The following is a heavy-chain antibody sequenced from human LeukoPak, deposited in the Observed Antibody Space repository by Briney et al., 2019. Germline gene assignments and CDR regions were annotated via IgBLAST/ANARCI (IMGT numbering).Heavy chain of an antibody. Sequence: ASVKVSCKASGYTFTSYGISWVRQAPGQGLEWMGWMNPNSGNTGYAQKFQGRVTITRNTSISTAYMELSSLRSEDTAVYYCARAPAYYMDVWGKGTTVTVPS. CDR1: GYTFTSYG. CDR3: ARAPAYYMDV. CDR2: MNPNSGNT. J-gene: IGHJ6*03. V-gene: IGHV1-8*03.